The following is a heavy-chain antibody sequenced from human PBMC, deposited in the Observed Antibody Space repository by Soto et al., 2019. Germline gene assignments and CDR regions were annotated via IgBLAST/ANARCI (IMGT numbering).Heavy chain of an antibody. V-gene: IGHV6-1*01. CDR1: GDSVSSNSAA. J-gene: IGHJ4*02. Sequence: KQSQTLSLTCAISGDSVSSNSAAWNWIRQSPSRGLEWLGMTYYRSNWYNDYAVSVKSRITINPDTSKNQFSLQLNSVTPEDTAVYYCAREITMVRGVIITFDYWGQGTLVTVSS. CDR3: AREITMVRGVIITFDY. D-gene: IGHD3-10*01. CDR2: TYYRSNWYN.